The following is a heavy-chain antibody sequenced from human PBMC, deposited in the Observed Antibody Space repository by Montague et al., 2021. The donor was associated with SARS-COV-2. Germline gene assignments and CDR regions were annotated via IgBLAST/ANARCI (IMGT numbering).Heavy chain of an antibody. CDR3: ATTSISGIYY. CDR1: GGSISSSSYF. V-gene: IGHV4-61*05. Sequence: SETLSLTCTVSGGSISSSSYFWGWIRQPPGKGLEWIGYIYYSGSTNYNPSLKSRVTISVDTSKNQFSLELSSVTAADTAVYYCATTSISGIYYWGQGTLVTVSS. J-gene: IGHJ4*02. D-gene: IGHD1-26*01. CDR2: IYYSGST.